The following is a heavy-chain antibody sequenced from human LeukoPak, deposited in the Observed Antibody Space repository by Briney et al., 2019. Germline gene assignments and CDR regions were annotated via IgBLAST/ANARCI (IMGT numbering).Heavy chain of an antibody. Sequence: GGSLRLSCAASGFTFDDYAMHWVRQAPGKGLEWVSGISWNSGSIGYADSVKGRFTISRDNAKNSLYLQMNSLRAEDTALYYCAKVARGGYTPPDPFDICGQGTMVTVSS. CDR3: AKVARGGYTPPDPFDI. V-gene: IGHV3-9*01. D-gene: IGHD5-18*01. CDR2: ISWNSGSI. CDR1: GFTFDDYA. J-gene: IGHJ3*02.